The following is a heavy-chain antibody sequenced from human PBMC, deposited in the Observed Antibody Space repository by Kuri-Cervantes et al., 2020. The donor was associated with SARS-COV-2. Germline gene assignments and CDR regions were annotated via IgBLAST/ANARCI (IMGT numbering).Heavy chain of an antibody. CDR2: ISSSGFTI. CDR1: GFTFSAYY. V-gene: IGHV3-11*04. CDR3: ARDALDYYDSSLDY. J-gene: IGHJ4*02. D-gene: IGHD3-22*01. Sequence: GESLKISCAASGFTFSAYYMSWIRQAPGKGLEWVSYISSSGFTIYYADSVKGRFTISRDNSKNTLYLQRNSLTAEDTAVYYCARDALDYYDSSLDYWGQGTLVTVSS.